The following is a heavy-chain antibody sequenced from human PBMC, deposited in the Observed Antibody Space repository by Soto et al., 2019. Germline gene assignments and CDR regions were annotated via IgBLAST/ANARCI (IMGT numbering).Heavy chain of an antibody. J-gene: IGHJ4*02. CDR3: ARRYGYSFDS. Sequence: QVQLQESGPGLVKPSETLSLTCTVSGGSISSYYWSWIRQPPGKGLEWIGYIYNSGRTNYNPSLKGRVTISVDTSKNQFSLKLSSVTAADTAVYYCARRYGYSFDSWGQGTLVTVSS. CDR2: IYNSGRT. V-gene: IGHV4-59*08. D-gene: IGHD1-1*01. CDR1: GGSISSYY.